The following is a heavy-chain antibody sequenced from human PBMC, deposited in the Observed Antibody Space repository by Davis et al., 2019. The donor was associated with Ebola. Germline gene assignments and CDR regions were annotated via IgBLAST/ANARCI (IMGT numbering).Heavy chain of an antibody. D-gene: IGHD5-12*01. CDR3: ARDEYSGYDGEGYYFDY. CDR2: ISGSGGST. Sequence: PGGSLRLSCAASGFTFSSYAMSWVRQAPGKGLEWVSAISGSGGSTYYADSVKGRFTISRDNAKNSLYLQMNSLRAEDTAVYYCARDEYSGYDGEGYYFDYWGQGTLVTVSS. V-gene: IGHV3-23*01. J-gene: IGHJ4*02. CDR1: GFTFSSYA.